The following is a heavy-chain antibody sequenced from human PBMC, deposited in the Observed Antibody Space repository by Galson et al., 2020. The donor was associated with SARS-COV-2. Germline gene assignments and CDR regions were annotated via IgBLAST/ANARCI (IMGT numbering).Heavy chain of an antibody. J-gene: IGHJ6*02. CDR2: IYSGGST. Sequence: TGGSLRLSCAASGFTVSSNYMSWVRQAPGKGLEWVSVIYSGGSTYYADSVKGRFTISRDNSKNTLYLQMNSLRAEDTAVYYCARGRYDSSGFLALGMDGWGQGTTVTVSS. CDR1: GFTVSSNY. CDR3: ARGRYDSSGFLALGMDG. V-gene: IGHV3-66*01. D-gene: IGHD3-22*01.